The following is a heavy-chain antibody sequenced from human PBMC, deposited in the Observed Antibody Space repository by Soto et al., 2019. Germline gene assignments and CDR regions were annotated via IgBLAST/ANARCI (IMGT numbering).Heavy chain of an antibody. CDR3: TTDMAGDDFWSGYYPERSLSYFQH. D-gene: IGHD3-3*01. J-gene: IGHJ1*01. V-gene: IGHV3-15*07. CDR1: GFTFSNAW. Sequence: GGSLRLSCAASGFTFSNAWMNWVRQAPGKGLEWVGRIKSKTDGGTTDYAAPGKGRFTISRDDSKNTRYLQMNSLKTEDTAVYYCTTDMAGDDFWSGYYPERSLSYFQHWGQGTLVTVSS. CDR2: IKSKTDGGTT.